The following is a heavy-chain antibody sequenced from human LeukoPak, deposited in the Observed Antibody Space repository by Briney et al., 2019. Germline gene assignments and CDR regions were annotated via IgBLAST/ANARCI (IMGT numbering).Heavy chain of an antibody. D-gene: IGHD3-22*01. Sequence: ASVKVSCKASGYTFTSYGISWVRQAPGQGLEWMGWISAYNGNTNYAQKLQGRVTMTTDTSTSTAYMELRSLRSEDTAVYYCARGYDSRTNDAFDIWGQGTMVTVSS. CDR1: GYTFTSYG. CDR3: ARGYDSRTNDAFDI. CDR2: ISAYNGNT. V-gene: IGHV1-18*01. J-gene: IGHJ3*02.